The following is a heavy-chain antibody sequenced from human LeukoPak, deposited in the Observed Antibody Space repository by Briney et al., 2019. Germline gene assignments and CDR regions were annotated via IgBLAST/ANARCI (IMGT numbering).Heavy chain of an antibody. V-gene: IGHV3-7*03. Sequence: GGSLRLSCAASGFTFSPYWMNWVRRAPGKGLEWVANIKQDGSEKNYVDSVKGRFTISRDNAKNSLYLQMNNLRVEDTAMYYCAGGTGFIIKDWGQGTLVTVSS. CDR3: AGGTGFIIKD. D-gene: IGHD3-9*01. CDR2: IKQDGSEK. J-gene: IGHJ4*02. CDR1: GFTFSPYW.